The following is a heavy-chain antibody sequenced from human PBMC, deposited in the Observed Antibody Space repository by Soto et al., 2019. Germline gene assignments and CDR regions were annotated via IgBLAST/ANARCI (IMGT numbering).Heavy chain of an antibody. Sequence: EVQLVESGGGLVQPGGSLRLSCAASGFTFSSYSMNWVRQAPGKGLEWVSYISSSSSTIYYADSVKGRFTISGDNAKNSLYLQMNSLRDEDTAVYYCARERGYSYGSDAFDIWGQGTMVTVSS. CDR2: ISSSSSTI. CDR3: ARERGYSYGSDAFDI. CDR1: GFTFSSYS. V-gene: IGHV3-48*02. J-gene: IGHJ3*02. D-gene: IGHD5-18*01.